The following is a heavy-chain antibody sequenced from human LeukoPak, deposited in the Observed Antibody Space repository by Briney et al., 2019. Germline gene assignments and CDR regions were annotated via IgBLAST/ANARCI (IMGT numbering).Heavy chain of an antibody. CDR3: ARGGGRRVTALTG. V-gene: IGHV3-30-3*01. D-gene: IGHD2-21*02. J-gene: IGHJ4*02. CDR1: GFTFSSYA. Sequence: GGSLRLSCAASGFTFSSYAMHWVRQAPGKGLEWVAVISYDGSNKYYADSVKGRFTISRDNSKNTLYLQMNSLRAEDTAVYYCARGGGRRVTALTGWGQGTLVTVSS. CDR2: ISYDGSNK.